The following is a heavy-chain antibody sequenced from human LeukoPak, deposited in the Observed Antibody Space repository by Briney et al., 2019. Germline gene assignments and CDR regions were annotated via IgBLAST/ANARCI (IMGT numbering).Heavy chain of an antibody. CDR2: IKHDGSET. CDR1: GFTFSSYG. Sequence: GRSLRLSCAASGFTFSSYGMRWVRQAPGKGLEWVANIKHDGSETNYVDSVKGRFTISRDNAKNSLHLQMNSLRVEDTAVYYCAKNGGPHGMDVWGQGTTVTVSS. V-gene: IGHV3-7*02. J-gene: IGHJ6*02. D-gene: IGHD3-16*01. CDR3: AKNGGPHGMDV.